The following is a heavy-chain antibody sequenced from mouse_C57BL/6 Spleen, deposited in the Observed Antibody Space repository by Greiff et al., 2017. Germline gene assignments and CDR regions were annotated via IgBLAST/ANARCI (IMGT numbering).Heavy chain of an antibody. D-gene: IGHD1-1*01. CDR1: GYTFTSYW. CDR3: AQERYGGFDY. Sequence: VQLQQPGTELVKPGASVKLSCKASGYTFTSYWMPWVKQRPGQGLEWIGNINPSNGGTNYNEKFKRKATLTVDKSSSTAYMQLSSLTSEDSAVFFCAQERYGGFDYWGQGTTLTVSS. V-gene: IGHV1-53*01. J-gene: IGHJ2*01. CDR2: INPSNGGT.